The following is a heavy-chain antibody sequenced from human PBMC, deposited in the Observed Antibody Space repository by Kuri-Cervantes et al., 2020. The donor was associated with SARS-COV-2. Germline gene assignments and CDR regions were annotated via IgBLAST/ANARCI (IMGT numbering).Heavy chain of an antibody. V-gene: IGHV3-30*03. CDR3: ARDGFDL. J-gene: IGHJ4*02. CDR2: INHNGNKN. CDR1: GFTFSGHC. Sequence: GGSLSLSCAASGFTFSGHCIHWVRQAPGKGPEWVVVINHNGNKNFYIDSVKGRFTISRDNSKNTVYLQMDRMRAEDTALYYCARDGFDLWGQGILVTVSS.